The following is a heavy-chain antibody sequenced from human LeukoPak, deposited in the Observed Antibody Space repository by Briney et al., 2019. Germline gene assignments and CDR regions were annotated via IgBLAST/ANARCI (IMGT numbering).Heavy chain of an antibody. Sequence: SETLSLTCTVSGGSISSYYWSWIRQPAGKGLEWIGCIYYSGSTNYNPSLKSRLTISVDTSKNQFSLKLSSVTAADTAVYYCAGHDSDSGSFYYYYMDVWGKGTTVTVSS. CDR3: AGHDSDSGSFYYYYMDV. J-gene: IGHJ6*03. V-gene: IGHV4-59*01. D-gene: IGHD3-10*01. CDR1: GGSISSYY. CDR2: IYYSGST.